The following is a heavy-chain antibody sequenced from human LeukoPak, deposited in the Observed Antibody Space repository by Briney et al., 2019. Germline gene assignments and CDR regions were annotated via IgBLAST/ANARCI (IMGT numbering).Heavy chain of an antibody. V-gene: IGHV3-30-3*01. CDR3: ARPPIYCSSPSCFQADY. Sequence: GRSLRLSCAASGFTFSSYAMHWVRQAPGKGLEWVAVISYDESNKYYTDSVKGRFTISRDNSKNTPYLQMNSLRTEDTAVYFCARPPIYCSSPSCFQADYWGQGTLVTVSS. CDR1: GFTFSSYA. CDR2: ISYDESNK. J-gene: IGHJ4*02. D-gene: IGHD2-2*01.